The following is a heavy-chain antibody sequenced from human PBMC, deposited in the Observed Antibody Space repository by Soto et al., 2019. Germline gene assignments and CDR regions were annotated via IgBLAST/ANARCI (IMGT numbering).Heavy chain of an antibody. D-gene: IGHD3-3*01. V-gene: IGHV3-73*01. CDR3: TRLVTIFGVVMTDV. J-gene: IGHJ6*04. CDR2: IRSKANSYAT. CDR1: GFTFSGSA. Sequence: GGSLRLSCAASGFTFSGSAMHWVRQASGKGLEWVGRIRSKANSYATAYAASVKGRFTISRDDSKNTAYLQMNSLKTEDTAVYYCTRLVTIFGVVMTDVWGKGTTVTVSS.